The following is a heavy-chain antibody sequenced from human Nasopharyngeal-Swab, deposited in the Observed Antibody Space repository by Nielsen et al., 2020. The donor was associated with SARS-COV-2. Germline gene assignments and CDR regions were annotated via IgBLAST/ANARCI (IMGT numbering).Heavy chain of an antibody. J-gene: IGHJ4*02. CDR2: ISYDGSNK. D-gene: IGHD5-18*01. CDR1: GFTFSSYG. CDR3: AKEQSYGLSYFDY. V-gene: IGHV3-30*18. Sequence: GESLKIPCAASGFTFSSYGMHWVRQAPGKGLEWVAVISYDGSNKYYADSVKGRFTISRDNSKNTLYLQMNSLRAEDTAVYYCAKEQSYGLSYFDYWGQGTLVTVSS.